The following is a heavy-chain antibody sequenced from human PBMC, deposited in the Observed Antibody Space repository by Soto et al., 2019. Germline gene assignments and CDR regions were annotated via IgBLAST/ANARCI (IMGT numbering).Heavy chain of an antibody. CDR1: GGSISNYY. CDR2: IYNSGST. D-gene: IGHD3-16*01. V-gene: IGHV4-59*01. J-gene: IGHJ4*02. Sequence: SETLSLTCSVSGGSISNYYCSWIRQTPGKGLEYIGFIYNSGSTYNPSLKSRVTISIDTSKSQFSLKLTSVTAADTAIYYCATRFYSLGVLFDYWGQGILVTVSS. CDR3: ATRFYSLGVLFDY.